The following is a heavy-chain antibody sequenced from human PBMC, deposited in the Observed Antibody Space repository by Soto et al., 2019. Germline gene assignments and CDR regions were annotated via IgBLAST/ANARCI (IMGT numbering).Heavy chain of an antibody. Sequence: QVQLQESGPGLVKPSETLSLTCTVSGGSISSYYWSWIRQPPGKGLEGIGYIYSSGSTDYNPSLESRVAISVDTSENQFSLHLSSVTAADTAVYYCARNPGSGWYPWYFDLWGRGTLVTVSS. J-gene: IGHJ2*01. CDR2: IYSSGST. CDR3: ARNPGSGWYPWYFDL. V-gene: IGHV4-59*01. D-gene: IGHD6-19*01. CDR1: GGSISSYY.